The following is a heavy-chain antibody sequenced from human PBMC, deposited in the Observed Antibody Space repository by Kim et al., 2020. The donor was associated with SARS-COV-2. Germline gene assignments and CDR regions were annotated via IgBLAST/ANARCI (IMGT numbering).Heavy chain of an antibody. Sequence: GGSLRLSCAASGFTFSSYSMNWVRQAPGKGLEWVSSISSSSSYIYYADSVKGRFTISRDNAKNSLYLQMNSLRAEDTAVYYCARGPQRGWVGWFDPWGQGTLVTVSS. D-gene: IGHD1-26*01. CDR1: GFTFSSYS. V-gene: IGHV3-21*01. CDR3: ARGPQRGWVGWFDP. CDR2: ISSSSSYI. J-gene: IGHJ5*02.